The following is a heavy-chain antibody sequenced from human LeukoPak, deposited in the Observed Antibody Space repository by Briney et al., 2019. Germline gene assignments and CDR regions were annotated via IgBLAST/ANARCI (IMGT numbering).Heavy chain of an antibody. D-gene: IGHD6-6*01. CDR1: GFTFSSYS. Sequence: PGGSLRLSSAASGFTFSSYSMNWVRQAPGRGLEWVSYISSSRTSIYYADSVKGRFTISRDNAKNSLYLQMNSLRAEDTAVYYCARVETHSSYAGYFDLWGRGTLVTVSS. V-gene: IGHV3-48*01. CDR2: ISSSRTSI. CDR3: ARVETHSSYAGYFDL. J-gene: IGHJ2*01.